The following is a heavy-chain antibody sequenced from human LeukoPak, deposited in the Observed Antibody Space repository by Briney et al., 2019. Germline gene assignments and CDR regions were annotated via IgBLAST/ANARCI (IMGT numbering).Heavy chain of an antibody. V-gene: IGHV5-51*01. CDR3: ARRSVLVGAATQAFDI. Sequence: GESLKISCKGSGYRFTSYWIGWVRQMPGKGLEWMGIIHPGDSDTRYSPSFQGQVTISADKSISTAYLQWSSLKASDTAMFYCARRSVLVGAATQAFDIWGQGTMVTVSS. J-gene: IGHJ3*02. D-gene: IGHD2-15*01. CDR1: GYRFTSYW. CDR2: IHPGDSDT.